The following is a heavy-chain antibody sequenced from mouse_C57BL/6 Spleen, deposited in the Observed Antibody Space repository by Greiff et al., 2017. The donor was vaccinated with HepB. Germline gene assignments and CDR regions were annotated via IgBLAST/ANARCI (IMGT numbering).Heavy chain of an antibody. CDR1: GFNIKNTY. CDR3: ASVYYGSSHWYFDV. J-gene: IGHJ1*03. V-gene: IGHV14-3*01. Sequence: EVQLVESVAELVRPGASVKLSCTASGFNIKNTYMHWVKQRPEQGLEWIGRIDPANGNTKYAPKFQGKATITADTSSNTAYLQLSSLTAEDTAIYYCASVYYGSSHWYFDVWGTGTTVTVSS. CDR2: IDPANGNT. D-gene: IGHD1-1*01.